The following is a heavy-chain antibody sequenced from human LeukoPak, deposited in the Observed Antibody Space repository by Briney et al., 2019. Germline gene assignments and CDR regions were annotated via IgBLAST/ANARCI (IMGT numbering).Heavy chain of an antibody. CDR1: GFTFSSYS. V-gene: IGHV3-23*01. D-gene: IGHD3-22*01. Sequence: GGSLRLSCAASGFTFSSYSMNWVRQAPGKGLEWVSAISGSGGSTYYADSVKGRFTISRDNSKNTLYLQMNSLRAEDTAVYYCAKRFYYDSSGYYQYYFDYWGQGTLVTVSS. CDR3: AKRFYYDSSGYYQYYFDY. CDR2: ISGSGGST. J-gene: IGHJ4*02.